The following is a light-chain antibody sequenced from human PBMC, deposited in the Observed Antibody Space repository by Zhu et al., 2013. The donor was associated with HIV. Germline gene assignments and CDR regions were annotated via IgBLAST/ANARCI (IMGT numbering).Light chain of an antibody. CDR3: VSYTGSSTYV. V-gene: IGLV2-14*01. Sequence: QSALTQPASVSGSPGQSITISCTGTSSDVGGYNFVSWYQQHPDKAPKLIIYEVSHRPSGVSNRFSGSKSAHTASLTISGLRAEDEADYYCVSYTGSSTYVFGSGTQVTVL. CDR1: SSDVGGYNF. J-gene: IGLJ1*01. CDR2: EVS.